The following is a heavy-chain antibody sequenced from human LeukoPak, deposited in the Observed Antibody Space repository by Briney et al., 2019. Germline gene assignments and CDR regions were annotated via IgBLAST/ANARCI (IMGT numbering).Heavy chain of an antibody. CDR2: IYYSGST. J-gene: IGHJ6*03. CDR3: ARVRVETPDYYYYMDV. D-gene: IGHD5-24*01. Sequence: PSETLSLTCTVSGGSISSYYWSWIRQPPGKGLEWIGYIYYSGSTNYNPSLKSRVTISVDTSKNQFSLKLSSVTAADTAVYYCARVRVETPDYYYYMDVWGKGTTVTISS. V-gene: IGHV4-59*01. CDR1: GGSISSYY.